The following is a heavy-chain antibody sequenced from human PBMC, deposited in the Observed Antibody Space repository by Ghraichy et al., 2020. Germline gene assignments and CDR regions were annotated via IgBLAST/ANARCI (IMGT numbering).Heavy chain of an antibody. CDR2: IFYSGTT. J-gene: IGHJ2*01. CDR3: ASLIAASDHWYFHL. V-gene: IGHV4-39*07. Sequence: SETLSLTYTVSGGSISNSYYYWGWIRQPPGKGLEWIGNIFYSGTTYYNPSLRGRVAVSVDTSKNQFSLKLSSVTAADTAVYYCASLIAASDHWYFHLWGRGTLVTVSS. CDR1: GGSISNSYYY. D-gene: IGHD6-6*01.